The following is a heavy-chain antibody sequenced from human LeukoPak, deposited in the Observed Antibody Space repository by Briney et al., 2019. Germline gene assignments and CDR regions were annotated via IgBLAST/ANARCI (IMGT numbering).Heavy chain of an antibody. CDR3: ARLFVYGSGAEAFDY. D-gene: IGHD3-10*01. Sequence: GGSLRLSCAASGFTFDSYGMNWVRQAPGKGLEWVSSINIRSNYIYYADSVKGRFTVSRDNAKNSLFLQMNSLRAEDTAVYYCARLFVYGSGAEAFDYWGQGALVTVSS. V-gene: IGHV3-21*01. J-gene: IGHJ4*02. CDR2: INIRSNYI. CDR1: GFTFDSYG.